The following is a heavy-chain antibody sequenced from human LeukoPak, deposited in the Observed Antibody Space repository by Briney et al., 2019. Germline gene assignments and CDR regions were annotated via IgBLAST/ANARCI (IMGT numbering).Heavy chain of an antibody. CDR2: MNPNSGNT. CDR3: ARDLWLVADY. J-gene: IGHJ4*02. V-gene: IGHV1-8*03. CDR1: GYTFTSYD. D-gene: IGHD5-12*01. Sequence: ASVKVSCKASGYTFTSYDINWVRQATGQGLEWMGWMNPNSGNTGYAQKFQGRVTITRNTSTSTVYMELSSLRSEDTAVYYCARDLWLVADYWGQGTLVTVSS.